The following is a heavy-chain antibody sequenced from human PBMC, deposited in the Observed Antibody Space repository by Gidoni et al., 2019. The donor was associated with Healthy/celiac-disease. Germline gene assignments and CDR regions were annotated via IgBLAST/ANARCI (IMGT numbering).Heavy chain of an antibody. CDR3: ARQGDCGGDCYSIDY. CDR2: IYYRWST. V-gene: IGHV4-39*01. Sequence: QLQLQESGPGLVKPSETLSLTCTVSGGSISSSSYYWGWIRQPPGKGLEVIGSIYYRWSTYYNPSLKSRVTISVDTSKNQFSLKLSSVTAADTAVYYCARQGDCGGDCYSIDYWGQGTLVTVSS. J-gene: IGHJ4*02. CDR1: GGSISSSSYY. D-gene: IGHD2-21*01.